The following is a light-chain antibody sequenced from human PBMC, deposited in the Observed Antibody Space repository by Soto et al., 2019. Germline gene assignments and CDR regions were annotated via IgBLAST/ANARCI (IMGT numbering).Light chain of an antibody. CDR3: QQSYSDVWT. CDR2: AAS. V-gene: IGKV1-39*01. CDR1: EGISNY. J-gene: IGKJ1*01. Sequence: DIQMTQSPSSLSASVGDRVTVTCRASEGISNYLMWYQQKGGQAPKLLIYAASRLQSGVPSRFSGSGLGTDFTLTISSVQREDFATYYCQQSYSDVWTFGQGTKVEVK.